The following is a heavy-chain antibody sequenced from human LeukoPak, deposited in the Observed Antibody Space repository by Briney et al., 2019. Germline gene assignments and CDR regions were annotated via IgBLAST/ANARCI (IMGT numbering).Heavy chain of an antibody. V-gene: IGHV3-23*01. CDR1: GITFSSYA. CDR2: ISGSGGST. D-gene: IGHD2-21*02. Sequence: GGSLRLSCAASGITFSSYAMSWVRQAPGKGLEWVSAISGSGGSTYYADSVKGRFTISRDNSKSALYLQMNSLRPEDTAVYYCAKGGGDPLPFFDYWGQGTLVTVPS. CDR3: AKGGGDPLPFFDY. J-gene: IGHJ4*02.